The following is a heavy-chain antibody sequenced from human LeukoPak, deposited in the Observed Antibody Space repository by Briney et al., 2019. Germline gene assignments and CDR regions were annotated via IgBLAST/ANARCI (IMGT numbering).Heavy chain of an antibody. CDR1: GFTFSDYY. CDR2: ISFSGSPT. V-gene: IGHV3-11*01. D-gene: IGHD3-22*01. J-gene: IGHJ4*02. Sequence: RGSLRLSCAASGFTFSDYYMSWIRQAPGKGLEWVSYISFSGSPTQYADSVKGRFTISRDNAKNSLYLQMNSLRDEDTAVYYCARDRAYYYDSSGYYYFDHWGQGTLVTVSS. CDR3: ARDRAYYYDSSGYYYFDH.